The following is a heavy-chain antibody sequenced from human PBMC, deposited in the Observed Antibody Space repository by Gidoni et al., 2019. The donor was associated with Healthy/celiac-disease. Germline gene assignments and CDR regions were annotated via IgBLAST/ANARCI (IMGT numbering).Heavy chain of an antibody. CDR3: ARATNYDFWSGPDY. D-gene: IGHD3-3*01. CDR1: GFSLSTSGRC. CDR2: IDWDDDK. J-gene: IGHJ4*02. Sequence: QVTLRESGPALVKPTQTLTLTCTFSGFSLSTSGRCVSWIRQPPGKALEWLALIDWDDDKYYSTSLKTRLTISKDTSKNQVVLTMTNMDPVDTATYYCARATNYDFWSGPDYWGQGTLVTVSS. V-gene: IGHV2-70*01.